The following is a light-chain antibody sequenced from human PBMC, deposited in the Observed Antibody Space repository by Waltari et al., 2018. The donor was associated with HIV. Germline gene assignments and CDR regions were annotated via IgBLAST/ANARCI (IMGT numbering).Light chain of an antibody. CDR2: DAS. J-gene: IGKJ4*01. V-gene: IGKV3-11*01. CDR1: QSVSSY. CDR3: QQRSNWPPA. Sequence: DIVLTLYPATLSLSPGESATLSYMSSQSVSSYLAWYLQKPGQSPRLLIYDASKRATGIPDRFSGSGSGTDFTLTINSLEPEDFAVYYCQQRSNWPPAFGGGTNVEIK.